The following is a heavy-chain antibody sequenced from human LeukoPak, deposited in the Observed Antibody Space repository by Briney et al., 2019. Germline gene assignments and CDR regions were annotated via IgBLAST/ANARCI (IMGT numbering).Heavy chain of an antibody. CDR2: FNGGGTYS. Sequence: GGSLRLSCAVSGFSPTNYAMGWVRQAPGKGLEWLSVFNGGGTYSLVADSVKGRFTMSRDTSKNTVYLQMNSLRAEDTAVYYCAREDARDGGYFDYWAQGTLVTVSS. CDR3: AREDARDGGYFDY. D-gene: IGHD3-16*01. V-gene: IGHV3-23*01. J-gene: IGHJ4*03. CDR1: GFSPTNYA.